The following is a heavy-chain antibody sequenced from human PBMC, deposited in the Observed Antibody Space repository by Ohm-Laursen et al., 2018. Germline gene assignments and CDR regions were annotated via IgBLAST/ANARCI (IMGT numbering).Heavy chain of an antibody. D-gene: IGHD3-10*01. CDR2: VYYTGTT. CDR3: VREPVQTCSYFDY. J-gene: IGHJ4*02. V-gene: IGHV4-4*07. Sequence: SQTLSLTCTVSGDSMNDYYWSWIRQPAGKGLEYIGRVYYTGTTDYNPSLNSRVTVSIDTSNNQFSLNLNSVTAADTAVYYCVREPVQTCSYFDYWGQGALVTVSS. CDR1: GDSMNDYY.